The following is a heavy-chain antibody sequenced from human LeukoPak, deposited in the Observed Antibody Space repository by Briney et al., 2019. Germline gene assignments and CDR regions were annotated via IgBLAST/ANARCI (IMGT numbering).Heavy chain of an antibody. CDR1: GFTFSSYE. D-gene: IGHD6-13*01. Sequence: GGSLRLSCAAAGFTFSSYEMNWVRQAPGKGLEWVSYISSSGSTIYYADSVKGRFTISRDNAKNSLYLQMNSLRAEDTAVYYCAREKAAWGFDPWGQGTLMTVSS. CDR3: AREKAAWGFDP. CDR2: ISSSGSTI. J-gene: IGHJ5*02. V-gene: IGHV3-48*03.